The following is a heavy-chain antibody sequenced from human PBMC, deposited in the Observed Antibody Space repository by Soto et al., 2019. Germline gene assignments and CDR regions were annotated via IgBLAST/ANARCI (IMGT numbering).Heavy chain of an antibody. D-gene: IGHD3-3*01. CDR3: AAGTYYDFWSGYYADYYYYMDV. Sequence: ASVKVSCKASGFTFTSSAMQWVRQARGQRLEWIGWIVVGSGNTNYAQKFQERVTITRDMSTSTAYMELSGLRSEDTAVYYCAAGTYYDFWSGYYADYYYYMDVWAKGPRSPSP. J-gene: IGHJ6*03. CDR2: IVVGSGNT. CDR1: GFTFTSSA. V-gene: IGHV1-58*02.